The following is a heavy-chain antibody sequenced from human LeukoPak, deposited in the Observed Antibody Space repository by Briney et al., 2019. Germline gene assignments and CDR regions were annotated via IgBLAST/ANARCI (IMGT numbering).Heavy chain of an antibody. CDR2: ISAYNGNT. D-gene: IGHD2-15*01. CDR1: GYTFTSYG. CDR3: ARDGYCSGGSCPPSGMDV. V-gene: IGHV1-18*01. Sequence: GASVKVSCKASGYTFTSYGISWVRQAPGQGREGMGWISAYNGNTNHAQKLQGRVTMTTDTSTSTAYMELRSLRSDDTAVYYCARDGYCSGGSCPPSGMDVWGQGTTVTVSS. J-gene: IGHJ6*02.